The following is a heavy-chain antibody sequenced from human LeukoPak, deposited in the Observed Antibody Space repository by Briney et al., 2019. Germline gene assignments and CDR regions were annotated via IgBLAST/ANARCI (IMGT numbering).Heavy chain of an antibody. Sequence: ASVTVSCKASGGTFSSYAFSWVRQAPGQGLEWMGGIIPIVGTTNYAQMFQGRVTITADESTSTAYMELSSLRSEDTAVYYCARGGLEWLLRSYYYYGMDVWGQGTTVTVSS. CDR2: IIPIVGTT. CDR3: ARGGLEWLLRSYYYYGMDV. J-gene: IGHJ6*02. D-gene: IGHD3-3*01. CDR1: GGTFSSYA. V-gene: IGHV1-69*13.